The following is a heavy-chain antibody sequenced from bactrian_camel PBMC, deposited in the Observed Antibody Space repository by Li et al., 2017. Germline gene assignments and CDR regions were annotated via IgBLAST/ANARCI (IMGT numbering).Heavy chain of an antibody. J-gene: IGHJ6*01. CDR3: AAEARGSCFYLAEFGY. D-gene: IGHD2*01. V-gene: IGHV3S40*01. CDR1: RYTC. Sequence: VQLVESGGGSVQAGGSLRLSCAASRYTCMGWFRQAPGKEREGVATISTGGGRIDYADSVKGRFTISIDNTKNTVYLQMNSLKPEDTAMYYCAAEARGSCFYLAEFGYSGQGTQVTVS. CDR2: ISTGGGRI.